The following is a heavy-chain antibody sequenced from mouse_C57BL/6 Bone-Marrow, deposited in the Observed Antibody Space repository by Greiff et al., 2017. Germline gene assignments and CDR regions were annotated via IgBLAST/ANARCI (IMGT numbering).Heavy chain of an antibody. CDR1: GYTFTTYP. Sequence: VQLQQSGAELVKPGASVKMSCKASGYTFTTYPIEWLKQNHGKSLEWIGNFHPYNDDTKYNEKFKGKATLTVEKSSNTANLEISRLTSDDSAVYYWGRRIYYDDQGFAYWGQGTLVTVSA. J-gene: IGHJ3*01. D-gene: IGHD2-13*01. V-gene: IGHV1-47*01. CDR2: FHPYNDDT. CDR3: GRRIYYDDQGFAY.